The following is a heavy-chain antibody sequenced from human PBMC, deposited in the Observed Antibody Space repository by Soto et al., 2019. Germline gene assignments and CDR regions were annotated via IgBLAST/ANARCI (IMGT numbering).Heavy chain of an antibody. Sequence: GGSLRLSCAASGFTFSSYAMSWVRQAPGKGLEWVSAISGSGGSTYYADSVKGRFTISRDNSKNTLYPQMNSLRAEDTAVYYCAKRGGVEAAGYYFDYWGQGTLVTVSS. J-gene: IGHJ4*02. V-gene: IGHV3-23*01. CDR3: AKRGGVEAAGYYFDY. D-gene: IGHD6-13*01. CDR1: GFTFSSYA. CDR2: ISGSGGST.